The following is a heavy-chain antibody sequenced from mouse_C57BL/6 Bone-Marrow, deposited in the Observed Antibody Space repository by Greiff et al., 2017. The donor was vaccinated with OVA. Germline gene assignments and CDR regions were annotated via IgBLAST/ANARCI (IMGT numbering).Heavy chain of an antibody. V-gene: IGHV1-81*01. Sequence: LVESGAELARPGASVKLSCKASGYTFTSYGISWVKQRTGQGLEWIGEIYPRSGSTYYNEKFKGKATLTADKSSRTAYMELRSLTSEDSAVYFCARPYYYCSGNYWGQGTTLTVSS. J-gene: IGHJ2*01. CDR2: IYPRSGST. CDR1: GYTFTSYG. CDR3: ARPYYYCSGNY. D-gene: IGHD1-1*01.